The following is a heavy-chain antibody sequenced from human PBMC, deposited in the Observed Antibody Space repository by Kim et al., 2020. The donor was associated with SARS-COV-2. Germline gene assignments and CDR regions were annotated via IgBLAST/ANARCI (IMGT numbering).Heavy chain of an antibody. V-gene: IGHV3-23*01. D-gene: IGHD3-10*01. J-gene: IGHJ4*02. Sequence: GGSLRLSCAASGFTFSTYAMTWVRQAPGKGLEWVSTISGSGGNTYYADSVKGRSTISRDNSKNTLYLQMNSLRAEDTAVYYCAKAYYYGSGSYYSSFLNWGQGTLVTVSS. CDR2: ISGSGGNT. CDR1: GFTFSTYA. CDR3: AKAYYYGSGSYYSSFLN.